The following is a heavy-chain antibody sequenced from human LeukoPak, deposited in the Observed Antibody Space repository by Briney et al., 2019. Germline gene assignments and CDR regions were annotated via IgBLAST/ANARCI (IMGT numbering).Heavy chain of an antibody. CDR1: GFTFSSYS. CDR2: ISSSSSTI. J-gene: IGHJ4*02. CDR3: ARGEYYYDSSGYYE. D-gene: IGHD3-22*01. V-gene: IGHV3-48*04. Sequence: QSGGSLRLSCAASGFTFSSYSMNWVRQAPGKGLEWVSYISSSSSTIYYADSVKGRFTISRDNAKNSLYLQMNSLRAEDTAVYYCARGEYYYDSSGYYEWGQGTLVTVSS.